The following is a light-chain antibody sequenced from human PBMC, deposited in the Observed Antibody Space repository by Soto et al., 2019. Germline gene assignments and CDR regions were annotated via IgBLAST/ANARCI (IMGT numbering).Light chain of an antibody. Sequence: QSALTQPPSASGSPGQSVTISCTGTSSDVGGYNYVSWYQQHPGKAPKLMIYEVSKRPSGVPDRFSGSKSGNTASLTVSGLQAEDEADYYCSSYAGSTMGVFGGGIKLTVL. CDR2: EVS. J-gene: IGLJ3*02. CDR1: SSDVGGYNY. V-gene: IGLV2-8*01. CDR3: SSYAGSTMGV.